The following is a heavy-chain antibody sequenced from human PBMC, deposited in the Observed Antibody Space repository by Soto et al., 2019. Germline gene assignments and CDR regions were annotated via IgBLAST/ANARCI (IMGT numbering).Heavy chain of an antibody. Sequence: QVQLVQSGAEVKKPGSSVKVSCKASGGTFSSYAISWVRQAPGQGLEWMGGIIPIFGTANYAQKFQGRVTITADESTSTAYMERSSLRSEDTAVYYCARSTYYGSGSSPPLQHWGQGTLVTVSS. J-gene: IGHJ1*01. CDR3: ARSTYYGSGSSPPLQH. CDR2: IIPIFGTA. CDR1: GGTFSSYA. D-gene: IGHD3-10*01. V-gene: IGHV1-69*01.